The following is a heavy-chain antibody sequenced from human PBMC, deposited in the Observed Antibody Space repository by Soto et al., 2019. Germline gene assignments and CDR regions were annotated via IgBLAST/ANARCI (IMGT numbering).Heavy chain of an antibody. D-gene: IGHD3-16*01. Sequence: GASVKVSCKASGYTFSNYAIHWVRQAPGQRLEWMGWIIPILGIANYAQKFQGRVTITADKSTSTAYMELSSLRSEDTAVYYCARGGSYGQPNWFDPWGQGTQVTVSS. J-gene: IGHJ5*02. V-gene: IGHV1-69*10. CDR1: GYTFSNYA. CDR3: ARGGSYGQPNWFDP. CDR2: IIPILGIA.